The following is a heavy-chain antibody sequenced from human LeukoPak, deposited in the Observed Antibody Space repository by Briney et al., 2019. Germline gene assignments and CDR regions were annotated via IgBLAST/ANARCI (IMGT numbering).Heavy chain of an antibody. CDR3: ARDLSGSSDY. J-gene: IGHJ4*02. D-gene: IGHD2-15*01. V-gene: IGHV3-53*01. Sequence: GGSLRLSCAASGFTFSDYYMSWVRQAPGKGLEWVSVIYSGGSTYYADSVKGRFTISRDNSKNTLYLQMNSLRAEDTAVYYCARDLSGSSDYWGQGTLVTVSS. CDR1: GFTFSDYY. CDR2: IYSGGST.